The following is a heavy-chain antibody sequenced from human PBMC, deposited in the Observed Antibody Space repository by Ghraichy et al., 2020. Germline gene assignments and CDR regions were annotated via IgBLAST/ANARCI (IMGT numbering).Heavy chain of an antibody. CDR2: ICSNGGST. V-gene: IGHV3-64D*06. J-gene: IGHJ4*02. D-gene: IGHD4-17*01. Sequence: GESLNISCSASGFTFSSYAMHWVRQAPGKGLEYVSAICSNGGSTYYADSVKGRFTISRDNSKNTLYLQMSSLRAEDTAVYYCVKDQLVYGDVEMGYFDYWGQGTLVTVSS. CDR1: GFTFSSYA. CDR3: VKDQLVYGDVEMGYFDY.